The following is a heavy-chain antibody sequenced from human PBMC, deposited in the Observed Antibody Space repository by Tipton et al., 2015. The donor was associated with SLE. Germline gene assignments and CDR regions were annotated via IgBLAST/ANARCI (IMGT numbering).Heavy chain of an antibody. CDR3: AKDRTGYGDSDDAFDI. D-gene: IGHD4-17*01. Sequence: SLRLSCAASGFTFSSYGMHWVRQAPGKGMEWVAFIRYDGSNKYYADSVKGRFTISRDNSKNTLYLQMNSLRAEDTAVYYCAKDRTGYGDSDDAFDIWGQGTMVTVSS. CDR2: IRYDGSNK. V-gene: IGHV3-30*02. CDR1: GFTFSSYG. J-gene: IGHJ3*02.